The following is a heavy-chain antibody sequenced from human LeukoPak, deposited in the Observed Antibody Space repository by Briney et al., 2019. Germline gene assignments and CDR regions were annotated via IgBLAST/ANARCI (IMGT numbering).Heavy chain of an antibody. CDR2: IKQDGSAS. CDR1: GFTFSDNW. V-gene: IGHV3-7*01. CDR3: ARGMSLAD. Sequence: GGSLRLSCAASGFTFSDNWMSWVRQAPRQGLEWVANIKQDGSASFYADSVKGRFTISRDNAKNSLHLQMSSLRVDDTASYYCARGMSLADWGQGTTVTVSS. J-gene: IGHJ6*02.